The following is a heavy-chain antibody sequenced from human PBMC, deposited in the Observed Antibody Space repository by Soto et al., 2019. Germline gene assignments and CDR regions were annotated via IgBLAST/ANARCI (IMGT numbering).Heavy chain of an antibody. CDR3: AREKQQLGWSGYSNYYYYMDV. J-gene: IGHJ6*03. V-gene: IGHV4-59*01. Sequence: SETLSLPCTFFGNSIISYTGNWFRQPPGKERELFGYIYYSGNTNYNPSLKSRVTISVDTSKNQFSLKLSSVTAADTAVYYCAREKQQLGWSGYSNYYYYMDVWGKGTTVTVSS. D-gene: IGHD3-3*01. CDR1: GNSIISYT. CDR2: IYYSGNT.